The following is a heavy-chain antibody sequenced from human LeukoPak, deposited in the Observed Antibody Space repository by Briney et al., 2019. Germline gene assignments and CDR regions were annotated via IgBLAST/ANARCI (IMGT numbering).Heavy chain of an antibody. D-gene: IGHD6-13*01. CDR3: ARESSAAGIDY. V-gene: IGHV1-2*06. Sequence: ASVTVSCKASGYTFTGYYMHWVRQAPGQGLEWMGRINHNSGGTDYAQKFQGRVTMTRDTSISTAYMELSRLRSDDTAVYYCARESSAAGIDYWGQGTLVTVSS. CDR1: GYTFTGYY. CDR2: INHNSGGT. J-gene: IGHJ4*02.